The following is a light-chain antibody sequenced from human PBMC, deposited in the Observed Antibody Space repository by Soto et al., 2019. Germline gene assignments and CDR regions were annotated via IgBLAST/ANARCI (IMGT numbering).Light chain of an antibody. J-gene: IGKJ1*01. CDR1: ETIVNNY. CDR2: GAS. CDR3: QQYDTSPAT. Sequence: DIVLTQSPGTLSSSPGERATLSCRASETIVNNYLAWYQQKPGQAPRLLIYGASSRATGIPDRFSGSGSGTDFTLTISTLEPEDFAVYYCQQYDTSPATFGQGTKVEIK. V-gene: IGKV3-20*01.